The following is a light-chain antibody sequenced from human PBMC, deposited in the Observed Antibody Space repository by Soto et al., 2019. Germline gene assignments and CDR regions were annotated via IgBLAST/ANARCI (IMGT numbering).Light chain of an antibody. CDR3: RSYTSSSTCV. CDR1: SSDVGSSNG. Sequence: QSVLTQPPSVSGSPGQSVGISCTGTSSDVGSSNGVSWYQQPPGTAPKLMIYDVSNRPSGVPDRFSGSKSGNTASLTISGLQAEDEADYYCRSYTSSSTCVFGSGNKVPGL. J-gene: IGLJ1*01. V-gene: IGLV2-18*02. CDR2: DVS.